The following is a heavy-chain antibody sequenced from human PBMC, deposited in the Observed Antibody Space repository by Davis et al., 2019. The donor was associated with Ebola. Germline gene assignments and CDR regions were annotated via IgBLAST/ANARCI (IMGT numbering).Heavy chain of an antibody. CDR1: GFTFSSYS. V-gene: IGHV3-48*04. CDR2: ISSSSSTK. CDR3: ASILGVAPFDF. J-gene: IGHJ4*02. D-gene: IGHD2-21*01. Sequence: GESLKISCAASGFTFSSYSMNWVRQAPGKGLEWVSYISSSSSTKYYADSVKGRFTMSRDNAKNSLYLQMNSLRAEDTAIYYCASILGVAPFDFWGQGTLVTVSS.